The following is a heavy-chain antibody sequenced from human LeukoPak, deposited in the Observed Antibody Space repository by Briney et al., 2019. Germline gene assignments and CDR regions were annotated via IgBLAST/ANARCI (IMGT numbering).Heavy chain of an antibody. CDR1: GFTFSSHG. V-gene: IGHV3-33*08. D-gene: IGHD4-17*01. CDR3: ARDDDYDDHNTFDM. J-gene: IGHJ3*02. Sequence: GGSLRLSCAASGFTFSSHGLHWVRQAPGKGLEWVAVIWSHGNTKKYADSVTGRFTISRDNSKNTLYLEMNTLRAEDTAVYYCARDDDYDDHNTFDMWGHGTMVTVSS. CDR2: IWSHGNTK.